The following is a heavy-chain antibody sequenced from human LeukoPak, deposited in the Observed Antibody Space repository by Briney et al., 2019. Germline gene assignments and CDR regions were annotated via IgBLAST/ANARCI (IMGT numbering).Heavy chain of an antibody. J-gene: IGHJ6*03. CDR1: GGSISSSNW. CDR2: IYHSGST. Sequence: NTSGTLSLTCAVSGGSISSSNWWSWVRQPPGKGLEWIGEIYHSGSTNYNPSLKSRVTISVDTSKNQFSLKLTSVTAADTAVYYCARTTEGGYTYGYFYYYYMDVWGKGTTVTISS. V-gene: IGHV4-4*02. D-gene: IGHD5-18*01. CDR3: ARTTEGGYTYGYFYYYYMDV.